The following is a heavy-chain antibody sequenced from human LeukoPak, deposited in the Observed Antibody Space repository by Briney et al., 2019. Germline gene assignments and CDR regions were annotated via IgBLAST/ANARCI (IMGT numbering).Heavy chain of an antibody. CDR3: ARGKWFDP. CDR1: GYTFTSYG. CDR2: MSPNSGNT. Sequence: ASVKVSCKASGYTFTSYGISWVRQATGQGLEWMGWMSPNSGNTDYAQNFQGRVTMTRDTSISTAYMELSSLRSEDTAVYYCARGKWFDPWGQGTLVTVSS. V-gene: IGHV1-8*01. J-gene: IGHJ5*02.